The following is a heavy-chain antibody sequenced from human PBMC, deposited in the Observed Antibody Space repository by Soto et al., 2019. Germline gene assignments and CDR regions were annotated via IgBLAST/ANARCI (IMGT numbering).Heavy chain of an antibody. CDR1: GGTFSSYA. D-gene: IGHD3-22*01. CDR2: IIPIFGTA. Sequence: QVQLVQSGAEVKKPGSSVKVSCKASGGTFSSYAISWVRQAPGQGLEWMGGIIPIFGTANYAQKFQGRVTSTADESTSTAYMELSSLRSEDTAVYYCARDREPTYYYDSSGYLDAFDIWGQGTMVTVSS. J-gene: IGHJ3*02. CDR3: ARDREPTYYYDSSGYLDAFDI. V-gene: IGHV1-69*12.